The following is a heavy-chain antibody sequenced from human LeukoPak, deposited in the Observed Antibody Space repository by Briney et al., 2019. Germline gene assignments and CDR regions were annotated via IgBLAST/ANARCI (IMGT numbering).Heavy chain of an antibody. Sequence: SQTLSLTCAISGDSVSSNSAAWNWIRQSPSRGLEWLGKTFYRSNWYSDYAVSVKGRITINPDTSKNHFSRQLNSVTPEDTAVYYCAREILGSVSTPFDYWGTGTLVTVSS. J-gene: IGHJ4*02. CDR3: AREILGSVSTPFDY. V-gene: IGHV6-1*01. D-gene: IGHD5/OR15-5a*01. CDR1: GDSVSSNSAA. CDR2: TFYRSNWYS.